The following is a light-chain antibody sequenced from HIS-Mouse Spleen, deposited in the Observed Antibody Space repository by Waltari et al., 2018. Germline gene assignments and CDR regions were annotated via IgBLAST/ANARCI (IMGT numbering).Light chain of an antibody. CDR2: DVR. Sequence: QSALTQPRSVSGSPGQSVTISCTGTSSDVGGYNYVSWYQQHPGKAPKLMIYDVRKRPSGVPDRFSGSKSGNKASLTISGLQAEDEADYYCCSYAGSYTLVFGGGTKLTVL. J-gene: IGLJ2*01. V-gene: IGLV2-11*01. CDR1: SSDVGGYNY. CDR3: CSYAGSYTLV.